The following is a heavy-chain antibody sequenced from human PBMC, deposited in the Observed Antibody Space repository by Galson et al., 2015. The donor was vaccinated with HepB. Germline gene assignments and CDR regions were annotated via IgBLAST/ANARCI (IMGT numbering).Heavy chain of an antibody. V-gene: IGHV3-49*03. CDR1: GFRFEDFA. CDR3: TRNEGRFLEGLLADY. CDR2: IRGKPFVGSA. Sequence: SLRLSCAASGFRFEDFAMSWFRQAPGKGLEWVGMIRGKPFVGSAAYAASVKGRFFISREDSKGIAYLQMNSLKTEDTAVYYCTRNEGRFLEGLLADYWGQGILVTVSS. D-gene: IGHD3-3*01. J-gene: IGHJ4*02.